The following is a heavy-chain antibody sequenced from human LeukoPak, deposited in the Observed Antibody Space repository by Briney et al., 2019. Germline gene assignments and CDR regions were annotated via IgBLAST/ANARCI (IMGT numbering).Heavy chain of an antibody. J-gene: IGHJ4*02. CDR3: AKLNSDCSSTSCFPHFDY. Sequence: GGSLRLSCAASGFTFSDYYMSWIRQAPGKGLEWVSAISGSGGSTYYADSVKGRFTISRDNSKNTLYLQMNSLRAEDTAVYYCAKLNSDCSSTSCFPHFDYWGQGTLVTVSS. CDR2: ISGSGGST. CDR1: GFTFSDYY. V-gene: IGHV3-23*01. D-gene: IGHD2-2*01.